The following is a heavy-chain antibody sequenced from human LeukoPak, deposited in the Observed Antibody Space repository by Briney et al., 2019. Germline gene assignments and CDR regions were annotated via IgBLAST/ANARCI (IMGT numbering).Heavy chain of an antibody. CDR2: ISYDGSNK. D-gene: IGHD3-10*01. J-gene: IGHJ4*02. V-gene: IGHV3-30*18. CDR1: GFTFSSYG. Sequence: GGSLRLSCAASGFTFSSYGMHWVRQAPGKGLEWVAVISYDGSNKYYADSVNGRFTTSRDNSKNSLYLQMNSLRGEDTAVYYCAKDGSDRGGYFDDWGQGTLVTVSS. CDR3: AKDGSDRGGYFDD.